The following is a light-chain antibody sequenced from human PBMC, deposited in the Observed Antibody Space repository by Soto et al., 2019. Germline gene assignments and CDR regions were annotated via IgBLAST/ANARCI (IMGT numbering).Light chain of an antibody. Sequence: DIGMTQSPSTLSLSPGERDAISCRASQSINSGLAWYQQKPGQPPRLLIYDASSLATGVPARFTGSGSGTEFTLTISSLQSEDFAVYYWQQDKRWHLTFGQGTRLEI. J-gene: IGKJ2*01. CDR2: DAS. CDR1: QSINSG. CDR3: QQDKRWHLT. V-gene: IGKV3-15*01.